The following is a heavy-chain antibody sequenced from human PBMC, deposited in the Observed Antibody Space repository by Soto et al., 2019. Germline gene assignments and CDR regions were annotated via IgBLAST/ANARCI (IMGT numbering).Heavy chain of an antibody. CDR3: AKDRGGGAVVPDY. CDR1: GFSFTTYG. CDR2: IWYDGTNK. D-gene: IGHD2-21*01. J-gene: IGHJ4*02. Sequence: QVQLVESGGGVVQPGRSLRLSCAASGFSFTTYGMHWVRQAPGEGLEWVAVIWYDGTNKYYADSVKGRFTISRDTSKNTLYLQMNRRRAEDTAVYYCAKDRGGGAVVPDYWGQGTLVTVSS. V-gene: IGHV3-33*06.